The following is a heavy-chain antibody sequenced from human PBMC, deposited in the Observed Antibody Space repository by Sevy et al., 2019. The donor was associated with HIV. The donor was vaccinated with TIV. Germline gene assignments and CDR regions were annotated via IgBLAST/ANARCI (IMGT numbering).Heavy chain of an antibody. D-gene: IGHD3-3*01. CDR3: ARPRFLGWLSSAAFDL. CDR1: GFVFSSYA. V-gene: IGHV3-30*04. J-gene: IGHJ3*01. Sequence: GGSLRLSCTASGFVFSSYAMHWVRQAPGKGLEWVAFIAYDGSNKNYTDSVKGRFTLSRDNSKNTLYLQMNSLGAEDTAVYYCARPRFLGWLSSAAFDLWGQGTMVTVSS. CDR2: IAYDGSNK.